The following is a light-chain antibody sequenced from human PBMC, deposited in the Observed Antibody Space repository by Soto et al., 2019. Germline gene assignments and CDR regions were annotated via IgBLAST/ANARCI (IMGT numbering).Light chain of an antibody. CDR3: QQYNSYSAWT. CDR2: DAS. Sequence: GDRVTITCRASQSISSWLAWYQQKPGKAPKLLXYDASSLESGVPSRFSGSGSWTDFTLTISSLQPDDFATYYCQQYNSYSAWTFGQGTKVDIK. V-gene: IGKV1-5*01. J-gene: IGKJ1*01. CDR1: QSISSW.